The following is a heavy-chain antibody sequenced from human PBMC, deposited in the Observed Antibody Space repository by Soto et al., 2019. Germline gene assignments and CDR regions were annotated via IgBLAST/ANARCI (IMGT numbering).Heavy chain of an antibody. D-gene: IGHD2-2*01. Sequence: GGSLRLSCAASGFTFSDYYMSWIRQAPGKGLEWVSYISSSGSTIYYADSVKGRFTISRDNAKNSLYLQVNSLRAEDTAVYYCASSVVPAAMIFDPWGQGTLVTVSS. J-gene: IGHJ5*02. CDR3: ASSVVPAAMIFDP. CDR1: GFTFSDYY. CDR2: ISSSGSTI. V-gene: IGHV3-11*01.